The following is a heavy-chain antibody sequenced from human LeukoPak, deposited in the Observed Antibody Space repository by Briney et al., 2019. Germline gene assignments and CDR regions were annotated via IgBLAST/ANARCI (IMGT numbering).Heavy chain of an antibody. Sequence: SETLSLTCAVYGGSFSGYYWSWIRQPPGKGLEWIGEINHSGSTNYNPSLKSRVTISVDTSKNQFSLKLSSVTAADTAVYCCARGLYSSGWYGRYWGQGTLVTVSS. CDR1: GGSFSGYY. V-gene: IGHV4-34*01. CDR2: INHSGST. CDR3: ARGLYSSGWYGRY. J-gene: IGHJ4*02. D-gene: IGHD6-19*01.